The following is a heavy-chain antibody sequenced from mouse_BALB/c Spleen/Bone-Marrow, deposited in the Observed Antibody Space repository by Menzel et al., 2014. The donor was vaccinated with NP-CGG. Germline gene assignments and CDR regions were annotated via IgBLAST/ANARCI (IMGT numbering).Heavy chain of an antibody. CDR3: ARIWAYYAMDY. CDR2: INSNGGSA. J-gene: IGHJ4*01. D-gene: IGHD4-1*01. V-gene: IGHV5-6-3*01. Sequence: EVHLVESGGGLVQPGGSLKLSCAASGFTFSSYGMSWVRQTPDKRLELVATINSNGGSAYYPDSVKGRFTISRDNAKNTLYLQMSSLKPEDTAMYYCARIWAYYAMDYWGQGTSVTVSS. CDR1: GFTFSSYG.